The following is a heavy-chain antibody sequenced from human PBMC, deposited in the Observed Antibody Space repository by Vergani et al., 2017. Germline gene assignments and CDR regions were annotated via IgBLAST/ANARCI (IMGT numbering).Heavy chain of an antibody. D-gene: IGHD3-10*01. CDR1: GYTFTSYG. Sequence: QVQLVQSGAEVKKPGASVKVSCKASGYTFTSYGISWVRQAPGQGLEWMGWISAYNGNTNYAQKFQGRVTITRDTSASTAYMELSSLRSEDTAVYYCARGPHYYYGSGSPFDYWGQGTLVTVSS. V-gene: IGHV1-18*01. CDR2: ISAYNGNT. J-gene: IGHJ4*02. CDR3: ARGPHYYYGSGSPFDY.